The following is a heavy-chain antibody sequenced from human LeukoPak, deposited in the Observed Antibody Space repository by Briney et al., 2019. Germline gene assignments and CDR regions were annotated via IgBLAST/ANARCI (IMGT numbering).Heavy chain of an antibody. CDR2: IETDGSAT. CDR1: GFTFRGYG. D-gene: IGHD6-25*01. V-gene: IGHV3-74*01. J-gene: IGHJ4*02. CDR3: ARGGGYRLDY. Sequence: QAGGSLRLSCAASGFTFRGYGMHWVRQTPGKGLEWVSAIETDGSATTYADSVEGRFSISRDNAKNILYQQMNSLRVEDTAVYYCARGGGYRLDYWGQGTLVTVSS.